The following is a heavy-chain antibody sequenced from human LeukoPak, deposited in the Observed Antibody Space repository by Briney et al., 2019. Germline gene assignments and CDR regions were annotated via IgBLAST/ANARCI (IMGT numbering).Heavy chain of an antibody. Sequence: SETLSLTCTVSGGSISSYYWSWIRQPAGKGLEWIGRIYTSGSTNYNPSLKSRVTMSVDTSKNQFSLKLSSVTAADTAVYYCARVDSSSWLGAFDIWGQGTMVTVSS. J-gene: IGHJ3*02. D-gene: IGHD6-13*01. CDR1: GGSISSYY. CDR2: IYTSGST. CDR3: ARVDSSSWLGAFDI. V-gene: IGHV4-4*07.